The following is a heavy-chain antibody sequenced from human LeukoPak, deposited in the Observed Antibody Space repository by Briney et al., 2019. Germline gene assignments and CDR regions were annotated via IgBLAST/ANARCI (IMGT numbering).Heavy chain of an antibody. J-gene: IGHJ4*02. CDR3: ARHLNYCSGGSCYPYYFDY. Sequence: PSETLSLTCTVSGGSISSYYWSWIRQPPGKGLEWIGYIYYSGSTNYNPSLKSRVTISVDASKNQFSLKLSSVTAADTAVYYCARHLNYCSGGSCYPYYFDYWGQGTLVTVSS. CDR1: GGSISSYY. D-gene: IGHD2-15*01. CDR2: IYYSGST. V-gene: IGHV4-59*08.